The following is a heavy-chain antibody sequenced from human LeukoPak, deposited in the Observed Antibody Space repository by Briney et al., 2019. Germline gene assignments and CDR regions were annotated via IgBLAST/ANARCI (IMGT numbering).Heavy chain of an antibody. J-gene: IGHJ4*02. D-gene: IGHD2-15*01. CDR3: ARDTSYCSGGSCYFYGFDY. CDR2: IVPIFGIA. Sequence: SVKVSCKASGGTFSSYAISWVRQAPGQGLEWMGRIVPIFGIANYAQKFQGRVTITADKSTSTAYMELSSLRSEDTAVYYCARDTSYCSGGSCYFYGFDYWGQGTLVTVSS. CDR1: GGTFSSYA. V-gene: IGHV1-69*04.